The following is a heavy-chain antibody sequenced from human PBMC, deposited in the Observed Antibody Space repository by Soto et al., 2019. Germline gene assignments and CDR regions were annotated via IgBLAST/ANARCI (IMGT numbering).Heavy chain of an antibody. CDR1: GYTFTSYG. CDR2: VSAYDGDT. V-gene: IGHV1-18*01. J-gene: IGHJ3*02. Sequence: QAQLVQSGAEVKKPGASVKVSCKASGYTFTSYGISWVRQAPGQGLEWMGWVSAYDGDTNYAQKLQGRVTMTTDTSTTTAYMELRSLRSDDTAVYYCASDYHYLSNGYYSDVFAIWGQGTMVTVSS. CDR3: ASDYHYLSNGYYSDVFAI. D-gene: IGHD3-22*01.